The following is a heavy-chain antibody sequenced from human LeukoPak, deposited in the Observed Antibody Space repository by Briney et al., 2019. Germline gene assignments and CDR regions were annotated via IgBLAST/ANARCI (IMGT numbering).Heavy chain of an antibody. CDR2: INPSGGST. V-gene: IGHV1-46*01. CDR1: GYTFTSYY. D-gene: IGHD3-10*01. J-gene: IGHJ4*02. CDR3: ARSYYYGSGSYYPDY. Sequence: GASVKVSCKASGYTFTSYYMHWVRQPPGQGLEWMGIINPSGGSTSYAQKFQGRVTMTRDMSTSTVYMELSSLRSEDTAVYYCARSYYYGSGSYYPDYWGQGTLVTVSS.